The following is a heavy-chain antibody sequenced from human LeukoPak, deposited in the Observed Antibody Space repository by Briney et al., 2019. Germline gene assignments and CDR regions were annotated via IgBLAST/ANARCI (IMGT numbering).Heavy chain of an antibody. Sequence: PGGSLRLSCAASGFTVSNNYMSWVRQAPGKGLEWVSVIYSGGVTYYADSVKGRFTISRDSSENTLYLQMNSLRAEDTAVYYCARDLHPSHFDYWGQGTLVTVSS. CDR2: IYSGGVT. V-gene: IGHV3-53*01. CDR1: GFTVSNNY. J-gene: IGHJ4*02. CDR3: ARDLHPSHFDY.